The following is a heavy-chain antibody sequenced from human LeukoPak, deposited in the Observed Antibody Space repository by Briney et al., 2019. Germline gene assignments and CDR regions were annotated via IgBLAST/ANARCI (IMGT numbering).Heavy chain of an antibody. D-gene: IGHD5-18*01. J-gene: IGHJ3*02. CDR2: IYYSGST. CDR3: ARGSGYSYGYTGMAAAWCAFDI. Sequence: SETLSLTCTVSGGSISSYYWSWIRQPPGKGLEWIGYIYYSGSTNYNPSLKSRVTISVDTSKNQFSLKLSSVTAADTAVYYCARGSGYSYGYTGMAAAWCAFDIWGQGTMVAVSS. CDR1: GGSISSYY. V-gene: IGHV4-59*01.